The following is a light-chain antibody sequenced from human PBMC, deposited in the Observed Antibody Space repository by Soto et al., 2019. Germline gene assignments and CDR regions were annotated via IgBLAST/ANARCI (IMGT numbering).Light chain of an antibody. J-gene: IGKJ1*01. V-gene: IGKV1-27*01. CDR2: AAS. CDR3: QKYDSAPWT. Sequence: DIQMTQSPSSLSASVRDRVTITCRASQGISNYLAWYQQKTGKVPKLLIYAASTLQSGVPSRFSGSGSGTDFTLTISSLQPEHVATYYCQKYDSAPWTFGQGTKVEIK. CDR1: QGISNY.